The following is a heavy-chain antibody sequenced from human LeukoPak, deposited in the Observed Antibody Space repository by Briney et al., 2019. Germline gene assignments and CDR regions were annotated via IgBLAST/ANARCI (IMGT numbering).Heavy chain of an antibody. CDR1: GFTFSSYS. D-gene: IGHD2-15*01. V-gene: IGHV3-21*01. J-gene: IGHJ4*02. CDR2: ISGSSSYI. CDR3: ARVDCSGGSCYIDY. Sequence: GGSLRLSCAASGFTFSSYSMNWVRQAPGKGLEWVSSISGSSSYIYYADSVKGRFTVSRDNAKNSLYLQMNSLRAEDTAVYYCARVDCSGGSCYIDYWGQGTLVTVSS.